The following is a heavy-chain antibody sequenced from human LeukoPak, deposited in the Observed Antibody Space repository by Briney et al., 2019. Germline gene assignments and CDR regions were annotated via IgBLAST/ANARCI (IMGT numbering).Heavy chain of an antibody. D-gene: IGHD3-10*01. J-gene: IGHJ4*02. CDR3: VKDLSGSYAFDY. CDR1: GFTFSDYY. CDR2: ISSASSYT. Sequence: GGSLRLSCAASGFTFSDYYMSWIRQAPGKGLEWVSYISSASSYTNYADSVKGRFTISRDNSKNTLYLQMSSLRAEDTAVFYCVKDLSGSYAFDYWGQGTLVTVSS. V-gene: IGHV3-11*06.